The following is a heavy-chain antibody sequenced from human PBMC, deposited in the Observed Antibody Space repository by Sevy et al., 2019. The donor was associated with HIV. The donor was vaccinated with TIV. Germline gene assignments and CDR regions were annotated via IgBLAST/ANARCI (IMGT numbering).Heavy chain of an antibody. V-gene: IGHV1-2*07. D-gene: IGHD3-3*01. Sequence: ASVKVSCKAYGYTFSDYYMHWVRQAPGQGLEWMGWINPNRGGTNYAHKFQGRVTMTRDTSISTAYMELSSLRSDDTAIYYCARGMSAYLFANGMDVWGQGTTVTVSS. CDR3: ARGMSAYLFANGMDV. CDR1: GYTFSDYY. J-gene: IGHJ6*02. CDR2: INPNRGGT.